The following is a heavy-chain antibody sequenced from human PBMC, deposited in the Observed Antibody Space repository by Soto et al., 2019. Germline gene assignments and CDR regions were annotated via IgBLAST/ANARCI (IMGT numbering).Heavy chain of an antibody. J-gene: IGHJ4*02. CDR2: ISGSGGST. Sequence: EVQLLESGGGLVQPGGSLRLSCAASGFTFSSYAMSWVRQAPGKGLEWVPAISGSGGSTYYADSVKGRFTIARDNSKNTLYLQMNSLRAEDTAVYYCAKTGEGYYGSGSYCDYWGQGTLVTVSS. V-gene: IGHV3-23*01. CDR3: AKTGEGYYGSGSYCDY. D-gene: IGHD3-10*01. CDR1: GFTFSSYA.